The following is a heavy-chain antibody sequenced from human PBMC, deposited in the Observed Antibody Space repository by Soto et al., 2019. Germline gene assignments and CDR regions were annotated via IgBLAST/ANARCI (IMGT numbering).Heavy chain of an antibody. Sequence: QVVESGGGLVQPGGSLRLSCAASGFAFSHYWMFWVRQAPGMGLEWVANIKEDGRERKYVDSVKGRFTISRDNAKNSLNLEMNSLRSEDTAVYYCARDRGGRSGKDVWGKGTTVTVSS. CDR3: ARDRGGRSGKDV. D-gene: IGHD3-16*01. CDR2: IKEDGRER. V-gene: IGHV3-7*01. CDR1: GFAFSHYW. J-gene: IGHJ6*04.